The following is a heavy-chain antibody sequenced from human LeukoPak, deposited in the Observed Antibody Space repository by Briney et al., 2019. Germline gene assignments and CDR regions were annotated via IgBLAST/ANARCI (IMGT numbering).Heavy chain of an antibody. V-gene: IGHV3-23*01. CDR3: AKDGSGSYFGY. J-gene: IGHJ4*02. CDR1: GFTFISYW. CDR2: ISGSGGST. D-gene: IGHD3-10*01. Sequence: GGSLRLSCAASGFTFISYWMSWVRQAPGKGLEWVSAISGSGGSTYYADSVKGRFTISRDNSKNTLYLQMNSLRAEDTAVYYCAKDGSGSYFGYWGQGTLVTVSS.